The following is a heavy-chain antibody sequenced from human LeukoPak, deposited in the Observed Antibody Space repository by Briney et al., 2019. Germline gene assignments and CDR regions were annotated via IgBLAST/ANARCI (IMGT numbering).Heavy chain of an antibody. D-gene: IGHD3-22*01. CDR1: GGTFSSYA. Sequence: SVKVSCKASGGTFSSYAISWVRQAPGQGLEWMGRIIPILGIANYAQKFQGRVTITADKSTSTAYMELSSLRSEDTAVYCCARDEINYYDGSGYYPAAFDIWGQGTMVTVSS. CDR2: IIPILGIA. V-gene: IGHV1-69*04. J-gene: IGHJ3*02. CDR3: ARDEINYYDGSGYYPAAFDI.